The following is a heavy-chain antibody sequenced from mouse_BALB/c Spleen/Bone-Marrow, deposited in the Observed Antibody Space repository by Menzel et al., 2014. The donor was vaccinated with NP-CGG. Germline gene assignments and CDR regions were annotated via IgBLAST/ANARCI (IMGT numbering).Heavy chain of an antibody. V-gene: IGHV4-1*02. CDR2: INPDSNTI. J-gene: IGHJ1*01. CDR1: GFDFSRYW. CDR3: ARRGLGRWYFDV. D-gene: IGHD4-1*01. Sequence: EVNLVESGGGLVQPGGSLKLSCAASGFDFSRYWMSWVRQAPGKGLEWIGEINPDSNTINYTPSLKDKFIISRDNAKNTLYLQMSKVRSEDTALYYCARRGLGRWYFDVWGAGTTVTVSS.